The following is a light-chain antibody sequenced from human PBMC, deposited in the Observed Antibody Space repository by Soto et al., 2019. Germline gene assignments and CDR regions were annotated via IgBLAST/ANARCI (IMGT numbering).Light chain of an antibody. CDR2: EVS. Sequence: QSALTQPASVSGSPGQSITISCTGTSSDVGGYNYVSWFQQHPGKAPKLKIYEVSNSPSGVSNRFSGSKSGYTASLTISGLQAEDEADYYCCSYAGSVVFGGGTKLTVL. J-gene: IGLJ2*01. V-gene: IGLV2-14*03. CDR1: SSDVGGYNY. CDR3: CSYAGSVV.